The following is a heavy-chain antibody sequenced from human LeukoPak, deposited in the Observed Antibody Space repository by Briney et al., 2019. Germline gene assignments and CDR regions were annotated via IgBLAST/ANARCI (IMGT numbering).Heavy chain of an antibody. D-gene: IGHD3-10*01. CDR3: ARADYGSGSYGAFDI. V-gene: IGHV3-21*01. CDR1: GFTFSSYS. CDR2: ISSSSSYI. J-gene: IGHJ3*02. Sequence: GSLRLSCAASGFTFSSYSMNWVRQAPGKGLEWVSSISSSSSYIYYADSVKGRFTISRDNAKNSLYLQMNSLRAEDTAVYYCARADYGSGSYGAFDIWGQGTMVTVSS.